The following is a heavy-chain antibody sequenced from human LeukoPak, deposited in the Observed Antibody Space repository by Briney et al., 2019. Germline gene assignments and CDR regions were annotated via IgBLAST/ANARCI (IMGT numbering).Heavy chain of an antibody. J-gene: IGHJ6*03. CDR2: INPNSGGT. Sequence: ASVKVSCKASGYTFTGYYMHWVRQAPGQGLEWIGWINPNSGGTNYAQKFQGRVTMTRDTSISTAYMELSRLRSDDTAVYYCARVDPATANYYYYMDVWGKGTTVTVSS. V-gene: IGHV1-2*02. D-gene: IGHD5-18*01. CDR1: GYTFTGYY. CDR3: ARVDPATANYYYYMDV.